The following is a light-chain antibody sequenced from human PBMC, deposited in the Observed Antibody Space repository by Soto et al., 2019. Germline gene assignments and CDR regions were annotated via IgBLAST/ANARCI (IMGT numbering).Light chain of an antibody. Sequence: QSVLTQPLSVSASPGQRVTISCSGGSSNIGSNTVAWYQHLPGTAPPRLIFTAGQRPSGVPGRFSGSKSGTSAPLAISGLQSEAEGDYSCAAWDNSLNGYVFGPGTKLTVL. J-gene: IGLJ1*01. CDR1: SSNIGSNT. V-gene: IGLV1-44*01. CDR2: TAG. CDR3: AAWDNSLNGYV.